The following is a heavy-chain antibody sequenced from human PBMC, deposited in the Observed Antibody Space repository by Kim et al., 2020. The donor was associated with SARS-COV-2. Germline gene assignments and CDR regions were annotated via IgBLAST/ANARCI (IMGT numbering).Heavy chain of an antibody. V-gene: IGHV4-59*08. CDR3: ATMRDGYNWNQHFDY. D-gene: IGHD1-1*01. Sequence: SETLSLTCTVSGGSISSYYWSWIRQPPGKGLEWIGYMYYSGSTNYNPSLKSRVTISVDTSKNQFSLKLSSVTAADTAVYYCATMRDGYNWNQHFDYWGQGTLVTVSS. CDR2: MYYSGST. CDR1: GGSISSYY. J-gene: IGHJ4*02.